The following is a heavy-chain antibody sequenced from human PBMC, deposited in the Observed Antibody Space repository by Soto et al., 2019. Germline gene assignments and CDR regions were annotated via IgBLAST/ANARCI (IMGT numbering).Heavy chain of an antibody. V-gene: IGHV1-18*01. J-gene: IGHJ6*02. D-gene: IGHD4-17*01. CDR1: GYTFTSYG. CDR3: ARDVNKVTQPYYYYGMDV. Sequence: GASVKVSCKASGYTFTSYGISWVRQAPGQGLEWMGWISAYNGNTNYAQKLQGRVTMTTDTSTSTAYMELRSLRSDDTAVYYCARDVNKVTQPYYYYGMDVWGQGTTVTVSS. CDR2: ISAYNGNT.